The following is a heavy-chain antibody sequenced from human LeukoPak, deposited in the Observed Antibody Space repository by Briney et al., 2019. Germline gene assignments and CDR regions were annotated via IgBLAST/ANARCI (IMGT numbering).Heavy chain of an antibody. CDR1: GFPFSSYE. CDR3: ARGWGTGSSPDAFDP. Sequence: PGGSLRLSCAASGFPFSSYEMNWVRQAPRKGLEWVSYISSSGNTIYYADSVKGRFTISRDNAKHSLYLQMNSLRAEDTAVYYCARGWGTGSSPDAFDPWGEGTLVTVSS. V-gene: IGHV3-48*03. J-gene: IGHJ5*02. D-gene: IGHD6-6*01. CDR2: ISSSGNTI.